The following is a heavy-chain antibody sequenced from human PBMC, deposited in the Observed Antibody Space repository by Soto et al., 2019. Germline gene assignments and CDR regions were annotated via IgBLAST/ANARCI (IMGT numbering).Heavy chain of an antibody. CDR1: GYTFTSYG. CDR2: ISAYKGNT. V-gene: IGHV1-18*04. CDR3: ARCEDYCDSSGYYDY. D-gene: IGHD3-22*01. J-gene: IGHJ4*02. Sequence: ASVKVSCKASGYTFTSYGISWVRQAPGQGLEWMGWISAYKGNTNYAKQRQGRVRMNTDKSASTDYKKLKSLSSADTAVYCGARCEDYCDSSGYYDYWCQGTQVTVSS.